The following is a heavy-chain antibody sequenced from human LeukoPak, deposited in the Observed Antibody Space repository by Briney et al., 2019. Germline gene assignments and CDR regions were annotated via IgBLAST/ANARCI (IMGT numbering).Heavy chain of an antibody. CDR3: ARDAGYYYGSGSHIVTFPYPRLDY. V-gene: IGHV1-69*05. Sequence: ASVKVSCKASGGTFSSYAISWVRQAPGQGLEWMGGIIPIFGTANYAQKFQGRVTIATDESTSTAYMELSSLRSEDTAVYYCARDAGYYYGSGSHIVTFPYPRLDYWGQGTLVTVSS. CDR1: GGTFSSYA. D-gene: IGHD3-10*01. CDR2: IIPIFGTA. J-gene: IGHJ4*02.